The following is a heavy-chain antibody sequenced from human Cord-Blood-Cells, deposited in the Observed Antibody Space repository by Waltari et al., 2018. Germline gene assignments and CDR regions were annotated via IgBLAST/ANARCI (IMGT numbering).Heavy chain of an antibody. D-gene: IGHD2-21*01. CDR3: AREDWVIDY. CDR1: GFTFSIYW. V-gene: IGHV3-7*01. CDR2: IKQDGSEK. Sequence: EVQLVESGGGLVQPGGSLRLSCAASGFTFSIYWMSWVRQGPGKGVEWVANIKQDGSEKYYVDSVKGRFTISRDNAKNSLYLQMNSLRAEDTAVYYCAREDWVIDYWGQGTLVTVSS. J-gene: IGHJ4*02.